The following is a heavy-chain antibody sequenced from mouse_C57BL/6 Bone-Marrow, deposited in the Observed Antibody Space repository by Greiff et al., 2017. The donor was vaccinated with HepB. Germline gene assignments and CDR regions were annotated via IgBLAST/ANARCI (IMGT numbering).Heavy chain of an antibody. J-gene: IGHJ1*03. CDR1: GYTFTSYT. V-gene: IGHV1-4*01. CDR3: ARDDYWYFDV. CDR2: INPSSGYT. Sequence: QVQLQQSGAELARPGASVKMSCKASGYTFTSYTMHWVKQRPGQGLEWIGYINPSSGYTKYNQKFKDKATLTADKSASTAYMQLSSLTSEDSAAYYCARDDYWYFDVWGRGTTVTVSS.